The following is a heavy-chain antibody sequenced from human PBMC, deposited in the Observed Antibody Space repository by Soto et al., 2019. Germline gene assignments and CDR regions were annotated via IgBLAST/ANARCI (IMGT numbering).Heavy chain of an antibody. D-gene: IGHD4-17*01. CDR1: GFTFDDYA. Sequence: PVGSLRLSSAASGFTFDDYAMHWVRQAPGKGLEWVSGINWNGGEINYAGSVEGRFTISRDNAKISLFLQMHSLRPEDTALYYCAKDIVTTLISGGMDVWGQGTTVTVSS. V-gene: IGHV3-9*01. CDR3: AKDIVTTLISGGMDV. J-gene: IGHJ6*02. CDR2: INWNGGEI.